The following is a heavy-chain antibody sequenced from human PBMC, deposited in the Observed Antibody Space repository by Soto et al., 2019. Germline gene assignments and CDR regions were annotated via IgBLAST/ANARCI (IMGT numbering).Heavy chain of an antibody. CDR2: IFHSGSP. Sequence: SETLSLTCAVSGGSISSGGYSWSWIRQPPGKGLEWIGYIFHSGSPYYNPSLKSRVTISVDRSKNQFSLKLSSVTAADTAVYYCARAHYGDYGYGMDVWGHGTTVTVSS. V-gene: IGHV4-30-2*01. J-gene: IGHJ6*02. CDR1: GGSISSGGYS. D-gene: IGHD4-17*01. CDR3: ARAHYGDYGYGMDV.